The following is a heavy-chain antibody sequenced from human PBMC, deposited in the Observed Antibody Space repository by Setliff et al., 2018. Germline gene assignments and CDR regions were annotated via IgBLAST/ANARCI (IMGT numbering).Heavy chain of an antibody. J-gene: IGHJ4*01. CDR2: INHSGST. Sequence: SETLSLTCAVYGGSFSGYYWSWIRQPPGKGLEWIGEINHSGSTNYNPSLKSRVTISVDTSKNQFSLKLSSVTAADTAVYYCARGWLQRWLQSHYFDYWGHGTLVTVSS. CDR1: GGSFSGYY. V-gene: IGHV4-34*01. D-gene: IGHD5-18*01. CDR3: ARGWLQRWLQSHYFDY.